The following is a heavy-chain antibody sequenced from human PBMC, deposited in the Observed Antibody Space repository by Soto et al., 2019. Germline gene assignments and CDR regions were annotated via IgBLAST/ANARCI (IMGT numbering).Heavy chain of an antibody. CDR3: ARGDRGGFDL. CDR1: GFTFSSYW. V-gene: IGHV3-74*01. D-gene: IGHD3-10*01. CDR2: INSDGSST. Sequence: GGSLRLSCAASGFTFSSYWMHWVRQAPGKGLVWVSRINSDGSSTSYADSVKGRFTISRDNAKNAIFLQMTSLRVDDTAVYFCARGDRGGFDLWGQGTMVTVSS. J-gene: IGHJ3*01.